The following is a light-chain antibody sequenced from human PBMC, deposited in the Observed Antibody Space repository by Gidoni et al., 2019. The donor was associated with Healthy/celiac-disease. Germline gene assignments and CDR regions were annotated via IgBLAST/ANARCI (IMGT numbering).Light chain of an antibody. V-gene: IGKV3-15*01. J-gene: IGKJ1*01. CDR1: QSVSSN. Sequence: VMTQSPATLSVSPGERATLSCRASQSVSSNLAWYQQKPGQAPRLLIYGASTRATGIPARFSGSGSGTECTLTISSLQSEDFAVYYCQQYNNCPWTFGQGTKVEIK. CDR3: QQYNNCPWT. CDR2: GAS.